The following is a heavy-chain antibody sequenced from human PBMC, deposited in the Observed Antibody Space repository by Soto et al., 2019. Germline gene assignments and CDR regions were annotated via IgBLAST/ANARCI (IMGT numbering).Heavy chain of an antibody. J-gene: IGHJ6*03. Sequence: PGGSLRLSCAASGFTVSSNYMNWVRQAPGKGLEWVSVMYSGGSTYYADSVKGRFTISGDNSQNTLYLQMNSLRAEDTAVYFCARDRYTGYAKVLGNMDVWGKGTTVTVSS. CDR2: MYSGGST. V-gene: IGHV3-66*01. CDR3: ARDRYTGYAKVLGNMDV. D-gene: IGHD5-12*01. CDR1: GFTVSSNY.